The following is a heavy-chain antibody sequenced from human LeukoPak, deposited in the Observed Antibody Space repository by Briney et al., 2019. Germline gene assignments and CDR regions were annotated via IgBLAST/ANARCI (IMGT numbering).Heavy chain of an antibody. CDR1: GFTFSSYS. D-gene: IGHD3-9*01. CDR2: ISSSSSYI. J-gene: IGHJ6*02. CDR3: ARGGDDILTGARGMDV. Sequence: GGSLRLSCAASGFTFSSYSVNWVRQAPGKGLEWVSSISSSSSYIYYADSVKGRFTISRDNAKNSLYLQMNSLRAEDTAVYYCARGGDDILTGARGMDVWGQGTTVTVSS. V-gene: IGHV3-21*01.